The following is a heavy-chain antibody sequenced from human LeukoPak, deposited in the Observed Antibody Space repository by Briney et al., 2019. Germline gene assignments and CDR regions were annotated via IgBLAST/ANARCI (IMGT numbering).Heavy chain of an antibody. CDR2: ISGSGSST. CDR1: EFTFRRYA. J-gene: IGHJ6*02. V-gene: IGHV3-23*01. Sequence: GGSLRLSCAASEFTFRRYAMSWVRQAPGKGLEWVSGISGSGSSTYYADSVKGRFTISRDNFKNTLYLQMNSLRAEDTAVYYCAKARTSYYNGMDVWGQGTTVTVSS. CDR3: AKARTSYYNGMDV.